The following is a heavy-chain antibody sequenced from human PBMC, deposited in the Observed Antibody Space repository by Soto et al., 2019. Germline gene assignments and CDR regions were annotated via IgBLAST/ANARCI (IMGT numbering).Heavy chain of an antibody. CDR1: GYTFTSYY. Sequence: ASVKVSCKASGYTFTSYYMHWVRQAPGQGLEWMGIINPSGGSTSYAQKFQGRVTMTRDTSTSTVYMELSSLRSEDTAVYYCARVNHRQAWANWFDPWGQGTLVTVSS. CDR3: ARVNHRQAWANWFDP. CDR2: INPSGGST. J-gene: IGHJ5*02. V-gene: IGHV1-46*03. D-gene: IGHD3-16*01.